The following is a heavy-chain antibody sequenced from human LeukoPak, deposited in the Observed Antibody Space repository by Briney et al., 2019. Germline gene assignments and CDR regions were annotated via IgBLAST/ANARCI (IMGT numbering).Heavy chain of an antibody. CDR1: GYTFTGYY. V-gene: IGHV1-2*02. D-gene: IGHD3-9*01. CDR2: INPNSGGT. J-gene: IGHJ4*02. CDR3: ASIYDISGLRFDY. Sequence: ASVKVSCKASGYTFTGYYMHWVRQAPGQGLEWMGWINPNSGGTNYAQKFQGRVTMTRDTSISTAYMELSRLRSDDTAVYYCASIYDISGLRFDYWGQGTLVTVSS.